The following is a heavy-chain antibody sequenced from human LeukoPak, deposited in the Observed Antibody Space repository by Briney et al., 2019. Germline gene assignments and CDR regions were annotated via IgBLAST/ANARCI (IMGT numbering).Heavy chain of an antibody. V-gene: IGHV3-30*18. CDR2: ISYDGSNK. CDR3: AKSVVNYGLYYYGMDV. Sequence: GSLRLSCAASGFTFSSYGMHWVRQAPGKGLEWVAVISYDGSNKYYADSVKGRFTISRDNSKNTLYLQMNSLRAEDTAVYYCAKSVVNYGLYYYGMDVWGQGTTVTVSS. J-gene: IGHJ6*02. CDR1: GFTFSSYG. D-gene: IGHD4-17*01.